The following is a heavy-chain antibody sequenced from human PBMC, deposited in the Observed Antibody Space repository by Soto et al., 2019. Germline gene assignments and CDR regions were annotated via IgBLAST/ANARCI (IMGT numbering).Heavy chain of an antibody. J-gene: IGHJ6*02. Sequence: WGSLRLSCSVSGFTFSSYAMHWVRQAPGKGLEYVSAISSNGGSTYYADSVKGRFTISRDNSKNTLFLQMSSLGAEDTAVYYCVKGRSGEHYYYAMEVWGQGTAVNVSS. V-gene: IGHV3-64D*09. CDR3: VKGRSGEHYYYAMEV. D-gene: IGHD3-3*01. CDR1: GFTFSSYA. CDR2: ISSNGGST.